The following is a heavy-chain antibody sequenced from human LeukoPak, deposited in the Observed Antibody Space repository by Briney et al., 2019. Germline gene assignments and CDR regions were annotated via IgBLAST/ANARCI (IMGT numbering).Heavy chain of an antibody. J-gene: IGHJ5*02. CDR1: GYTFTGYY. V-gene: IGHV1-2*02. D-gene: IGHD2-2*02. CDR3: ASAYCSSTSCYTDNWFDP. CDR2: INPNSGGT. Sequence: ASVKVSCKASGYTFTGYYMHWVRQAPGQGLEWMGWINPNSGGTNYAQKFQGRVTMTRDTSISTAYMELSRLRSDDAAVYYCASAYCSSTSCYTDNWFDPWGQGTLVTVSP.